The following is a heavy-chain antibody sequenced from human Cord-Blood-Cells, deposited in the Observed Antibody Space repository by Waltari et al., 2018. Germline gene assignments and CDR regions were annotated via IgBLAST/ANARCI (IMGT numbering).Heavy chain of an antibody. J-gene: IGHJ3*01. D-gene: IGHD5-12*01. CDR1: GGSFSGYY. V-gene: IGHV4-34*01. Sequence: QVQLQQWGAGLLKPSETLSLTCAVYGGSFSGYYWSWIRQPPGQGLEWIGEIKHSGSTNYNPSLKSRVTISVDTSRDQFSLKLSSVTAADTAVYYCARGRGVWGQGTMVTVSS. CDR3: ARGRGV. CDR2: IKHSGST.